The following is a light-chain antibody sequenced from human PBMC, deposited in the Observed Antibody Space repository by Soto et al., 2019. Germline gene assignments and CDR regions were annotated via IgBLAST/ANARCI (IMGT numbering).Light chain of an antibody. CDR2: GNS. Sequence: QSVLTQPPSVSGAPGQRVTISCTGSSSNIGAGYDVQWYQQLPGTAPKLLIYGNSNRPSGVPDRFSGSKSGTSASLAITGLQAEDEADYYCQSYDSSLSGSVFGGGTKVTVL. CDR1: SSNIGAGYD. J-gene: IGLJ3*02. CDR3: QSYDSSLSGSV. V-gene: IGLV1-40*01.